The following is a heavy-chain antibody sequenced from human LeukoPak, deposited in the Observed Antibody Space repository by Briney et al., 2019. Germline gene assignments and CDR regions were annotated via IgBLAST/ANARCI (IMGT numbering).Heavy chain of an antibody. CDR2: IYYSGST. Sequence: SETLSLTCTVSRDSISDYYWSWIRQPPGERLEWIGYIYYSGSTNYNPSLKNRVTISLDTSKNQFSLNLNSVTAADTAVYYCARELKVGNTGYYFDYWGQGTLVTVSS. J-gene: IGHJ4*02. V-gene: IGHV4-59*01. CDR1: RDSISDYY. CDR3: ARELKVGNTGYYFDY. D-gene: IGHD2/OR15-2a*01.